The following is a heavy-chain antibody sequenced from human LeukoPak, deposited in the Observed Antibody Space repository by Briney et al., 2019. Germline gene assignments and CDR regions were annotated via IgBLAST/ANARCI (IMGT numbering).Heavy chain of an antibody. V-gene: IGHV3-30*02. CDR1: GFTFSSYG. CDR2: IRYDGSNK. CDR3: AKYLYDDILTGYYPLSGY. D-gene: IGHD3-9*01. J-gene: IGHJ4*02. Sequence: GGSLRLSCAASGFTFSSYGMHWVRQAPGKGLEWVAFIRYDGSNKYYADSVKGRFTISSDNSKNTLYLQMNSMRAEDTAVYYCAKYLYDDILTGYYPLSGYWGQGTLVTVSS.